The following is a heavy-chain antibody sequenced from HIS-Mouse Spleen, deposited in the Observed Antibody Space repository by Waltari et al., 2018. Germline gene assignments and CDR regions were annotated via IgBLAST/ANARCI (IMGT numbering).Heavy chain of an antibody. V-gene: IGHV3-30*18. Sequence: QVQLVESGGGVVQPGRSLRLPCAASGFTFSSYGMPWVRQAPGKGLEWVAVRSYDGSNKYYADSVKGRFTISRDNSKNTLYLQMNSLRAEDTAVYYCAKASSGWLDYWGQGTLVTVSS. CDR2: RSYDGSNK. CDR3: AKASSGWLDY. D-gene: IGHD6-19*01. J-gene: IGHJ4*02. CDR1: GFTFSSYG.